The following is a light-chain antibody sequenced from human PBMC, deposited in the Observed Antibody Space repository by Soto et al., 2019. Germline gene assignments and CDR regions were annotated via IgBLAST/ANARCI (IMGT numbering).Light chain of an antibody. CDR1: QSISSW. Sequence: DIQMTQSPSTLSASVGDRVTITCRASQSISSWLAWYQQKPGKAPKLLIHKVSSLASGVPSRFSGSGSGTEFTLTISSLQPDDFATYYCQQYNSYSWTFGQGTKVEIK. V-gene: IGKV1-5*03. J-gene: IGKJ1*01. CDR2: KVS. CDR3: QQYNSYSWT.